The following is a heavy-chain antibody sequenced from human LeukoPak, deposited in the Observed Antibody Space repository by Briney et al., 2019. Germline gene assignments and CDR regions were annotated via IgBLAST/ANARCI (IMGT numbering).Heavy chain of an antibody. CDR2: ISGDGHRT. D-gene: IGHD3-9*01. CDR3: AKRISTGWFYFDY. Sequence: SGGSLRLSCAASGFTFRDYAMSCVRQAPGKGLEWVSVISGDGHRTYYADSVKGRFTISRDNSKNTLFLQASSLRAEDTAIYYCAKRISTGWFYFDYWGQGTLVTVSS. V-gene: IGHV3-23*01. CDR1: GFTFRDYA. J-gene: IGHJ4*02.